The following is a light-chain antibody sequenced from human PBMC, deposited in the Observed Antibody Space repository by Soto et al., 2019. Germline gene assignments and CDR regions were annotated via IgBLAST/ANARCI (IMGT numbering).Light chain of an antibody. V-gene: IGKV3-15*01. CDR3: QQFNKWPLT. CDR1: QSISSN. J-gene: IGKJ4*01. Sequence: EIVLTQSPGTLSLSPGERATLSCRASQSISSNLAWYQQKPGQPPSLVIYDTSTRATGIPARFSGSGSGTEFSLTINSLQSEDFAVYYCQQFNKWPLTFGGGTKVDIK. CDR2: DTS.